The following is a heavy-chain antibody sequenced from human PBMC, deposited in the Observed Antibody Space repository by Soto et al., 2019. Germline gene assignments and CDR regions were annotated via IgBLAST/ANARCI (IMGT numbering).Heavy chain of an antibody. J-gene: IGHJ4*02. CDR1: GFTFSTYV. CDR2: VSNNGAST. CDR3: ARAPRGLNYYGSGSHYPYFDY. V-gene: IGHV3-23*01. D-gene: IGHD3-10*01. Sequence: GGSLRLSCAASGFTFSTYVMNWVRQAPGKGLEWVSGVSNNGASTYYADSVQGRFSISRDNSKNTLYLQMNSLRAEDTAVYFCARAPRGLNYYGSGSHYPYFDYWGQGALVTV.